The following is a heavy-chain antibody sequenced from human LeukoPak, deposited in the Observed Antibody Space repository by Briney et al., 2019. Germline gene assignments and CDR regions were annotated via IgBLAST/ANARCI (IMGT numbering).Heavy chain of an antibody. D-gene: IGHD2-2*01. Sequence: GGSLRLSCAASGSSFSSYSMNWVRQAPGKGLEWVSAISGSGGTTYNADSVKGRFTISRDNSKNTLYLQLNSLRAEDTAVYYCAKDLAPAAYWGQGTLVTVSS. J-gene: IGHJ4*02. CDR1: GSSFSSYS. CDR2: ISGSGGTT. CDR3: AKDLAPAAY. V-gene: IGHV3-23*01.